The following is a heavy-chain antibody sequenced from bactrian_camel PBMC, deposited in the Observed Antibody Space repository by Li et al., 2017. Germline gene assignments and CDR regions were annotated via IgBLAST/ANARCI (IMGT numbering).Heavy chain of an antibody. D-gene: IGHD6*01. CDR2: IDREGTT. CDR3: AADPGPTYGDSCEFSE. Sequence: QLVESGGGTVQTGGSLTLSCTAYTTQYSGYCLGWFRQFPGKAREPVAAIDREGTTTYSDSVKGRFTISKDTANNTLYLQMNSLTPDDTAMYYCAADPGPTYGDSCEFSEWGQGTQVTVS. V-gene: IGHV3S53*01. CDR1: TTQYSGYC. J-gene: IGHJ4*01.